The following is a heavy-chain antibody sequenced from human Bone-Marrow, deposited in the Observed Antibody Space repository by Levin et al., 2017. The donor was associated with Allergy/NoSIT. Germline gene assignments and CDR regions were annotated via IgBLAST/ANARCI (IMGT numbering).Heavy chain of an antibody. CDR2: INPNSGDT. CDR1: GYTFTGYY. CDR3: ARKTYFYGSGSYYRADNCFDP. Sequence: GESLKISCKASGYTFTGYYIHWVRQAPGQGLEWMGWINPNSGDTNYAQKFQGRVTMTRDTSTSTVYMDLSRLRSDDTAIYYCARKTYFYGSGSYYRADNCFDPWGQGTLVTVSS. V-gene: IGHV1-2*02. J-gene: IGHJ5*02. D-gene: IGHD3-10*01.